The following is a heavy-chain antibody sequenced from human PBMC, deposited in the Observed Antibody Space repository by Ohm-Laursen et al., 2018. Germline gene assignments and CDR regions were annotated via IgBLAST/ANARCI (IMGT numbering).Heavy chain of an antibody. D-gene: IGHD5-12*01. V-gene: IGHV3-74*01. Sequence: SLRLSCTATGLTFSSYWMHWVRQAPGKGLVWVSRINSDGSSTSYADSVKGRFTISRDNAKNTLYLQMNSLRAEDTAVYYCARDVAHGGYGFGMDIWGQGTTVTVSS. CDR1: GLTFSSYW. CDR2: INSDGSST. J-gene: IGHJ6*02. CDR3: ARDVAHGGYGFGMDI.